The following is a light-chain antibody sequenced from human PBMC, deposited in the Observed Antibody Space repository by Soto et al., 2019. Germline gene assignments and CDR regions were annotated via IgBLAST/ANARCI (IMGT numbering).Light chain of an antibody. J-gene: IGKJ2*01. CDR2: VVY. CDR3: QHSQDFT. Sequence: DIQMTQSPSTLAASVGDTVTMTCRSSSKWLAWYQKKPGKAPKLLIYVVYNLERGVPPRFSGITSGAEATLTIFSMQPDDFGTYYYQHSQDFTFGQGNKVEIK. V-gene: IGKV1-5*01. CDR1: SSSKW.